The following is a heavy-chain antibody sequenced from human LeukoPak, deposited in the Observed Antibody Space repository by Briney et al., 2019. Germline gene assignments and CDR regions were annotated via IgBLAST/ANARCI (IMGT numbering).Heavy chain of an antibody. J-gene: IGHJ4*02. V-gene: IGHV3-23*01. D-gene: IGHD5-18*01. CDR3: AKETRGYSYAPDY. Sequence: RDNSKNTLYLQMNSLRAEDTAVYYCAKETRGYSYAPDYWGQGTLVTVSS.